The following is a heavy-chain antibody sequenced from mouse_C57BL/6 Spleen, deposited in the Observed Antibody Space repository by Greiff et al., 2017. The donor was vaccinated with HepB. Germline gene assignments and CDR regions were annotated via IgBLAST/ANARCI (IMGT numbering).Heavy chain of an antibody. Sequence: EVHLVESGGGLVQPGGSLKLSCAASGFTFSDYYMYWVRQTPEKRLEWVAYISNGGGSTYYPDTVKGRFTISRDNAKNTLYLQMSRLKSEDTAMYYGARPEGYYAIDYWGQGTSVTVSS. J-gene: IGHJ4*01. CDR1: GFTFSDYY. CDR2: ISNGGGST. V-gene: IGHV5-12*01. CDR3: ARPEGYYAIDY.